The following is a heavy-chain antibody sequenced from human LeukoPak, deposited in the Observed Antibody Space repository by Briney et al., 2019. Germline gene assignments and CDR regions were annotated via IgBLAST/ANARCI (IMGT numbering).Heavy chain of an antibody. CDR3: ARGLDQAVAGTYYFDY. Sequence: GRSVRLSCAASGFTFSNFGLNWVRQAPGKGLEWVAFISDNGRRTYYLESVKGLFTISRDDSKNTLYLQMNSLRDEDTAVYYCARGLDQAVAGTYYFDYWGQGTLVTVSS. J-gene: IGHJ4*02. CDR2: ISDNGRRT. V-gene: IGHV3-33*08. CDR1: GFTFSNFG. D-gene: IGHD6-19*01.